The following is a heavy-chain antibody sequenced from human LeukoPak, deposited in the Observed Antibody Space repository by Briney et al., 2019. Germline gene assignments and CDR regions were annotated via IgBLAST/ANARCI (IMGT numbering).Heavy chain of an antibody. Sequence: GRSLRLSCAASGFTFSSYAMHWVRQAPGKGLEWVAVLSYDGSNKYYADSVKGRFTISRDNSKNTLYLQMNSLRAEDTAVYYCARGARHTDAFDIWGQGTMVTVSS. J-gene: IGHJ3*02. CDR3: ARGARHTDAFDI. CDR1: GFTFSSYA. V-gene: IGHV3-30-3*01. D-gene: IGHD2-21*01. CDR2: LSYDGSNK.